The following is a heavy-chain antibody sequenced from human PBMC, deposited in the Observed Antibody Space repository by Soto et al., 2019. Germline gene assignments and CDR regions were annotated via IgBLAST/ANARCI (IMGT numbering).Heavy chain of an antibody. V-gene: IGHV3-21*01. CDR2: ISSSSSYI. Sequence: GGSLRLSCAASGFTFSSYSMNWVRQAPGKGLEWVSSISSSSSYIYYADSVKGRFTISRDNAKNSLYLQMNSLRAEDTAVYYCARDRLMGYAIFDYYYYGMDVWGQGTTVTVAS. J-gene: IGHJ6*02. CDR1: GFTFSSYS. D-gene: IGHD2-8*01. CDR3: ARDRLMGYAIFDYYYYGMDV.